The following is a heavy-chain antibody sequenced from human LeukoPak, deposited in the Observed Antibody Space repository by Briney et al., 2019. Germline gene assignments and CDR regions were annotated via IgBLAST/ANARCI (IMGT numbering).Heavy chain of an antibody. Sequence: GGSLRLSCAASRFIFSNYWMTWVRQAPGKGLEWVANIKQDGSKKSYVDSVKGRFTISRDNAKNSLYLQMNSLRAEDTAIYYCTRVGYIDEGIDYWGQGTLVTVSS. J-gene: IGHJ4*02. CDR2: IKQDGSKK. V-gene: IGHV3-7*04. CDR1: RFIFSNYW. CDR3: TRVGYIDEGIDY. D-gene: IGHD5-24*01.